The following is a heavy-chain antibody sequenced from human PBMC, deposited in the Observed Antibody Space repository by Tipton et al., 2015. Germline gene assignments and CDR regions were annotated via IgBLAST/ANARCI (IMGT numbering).Heavy chain of an antibody. V-gene: IGHV3-30*03. CDR2: ISYDGSNK. CDR1: GFTFSSYG. CDR3: ARDLGLLWFGEFDY. Sequence: SLRLSCAASGFTFSSYGMHWVRQAPGKGLEWVAVISYDGSNKYYADSVKGRFTISRDNSKNTLYLQMNSLRADDTAVYYCARDLGLLWFGEFDYWGQGTLVTVSS. J-gene: IGHJ4*02. D-gene: IGHD3-10*01.